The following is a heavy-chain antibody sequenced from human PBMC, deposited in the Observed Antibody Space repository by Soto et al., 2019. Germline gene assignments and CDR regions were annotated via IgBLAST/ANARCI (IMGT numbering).Heavy chain of an antibody. CDR1: GDAVGSAAYW. Sequence: PWDALALMSPVSGDAVGSAAYWWAWIRQPPGEGLEWIGSIYSSGSTYYKPSLQSRVTISVDTSKNEFSLKLYFVTDTDTAVYYCARQLCRGWFAPCGQLTLVTVSS. J-gene: IGHJ5*02. D-gene: IGHD3-10*01. CDR3: ARQLCRGWFAP. CDR2: IYSSGST. V-gene: IGHV4-39*01.